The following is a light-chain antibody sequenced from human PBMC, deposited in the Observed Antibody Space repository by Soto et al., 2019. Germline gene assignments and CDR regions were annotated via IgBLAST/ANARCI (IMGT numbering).Light chain of an antibody. CDR3: CPYAGGYTWV. Sequence: QSALTQPASVSGSPGQSITISCTGTSSDVGSYNLVSWYQQHPGKAPKLMIYEGSKRPSGVSNRFSGSKSGNTASLTISGLRAEDEADYYCCPYAGGYTWVFGGGTKLTVL. V-gene: IGLV2-23*01. J-gene: IGLJ3*02. CDR1: SSDVGSYNL. CDR2: EGS.